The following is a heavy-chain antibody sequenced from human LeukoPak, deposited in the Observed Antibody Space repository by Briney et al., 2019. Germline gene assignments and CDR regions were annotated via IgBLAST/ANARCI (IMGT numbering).Heavy chain of an antibody. CDR1: GYTLNELS. CDR3: ATSTTSTDYDSISYYFDY. Sequence: ASVKVSCKVSGYTLNELSMHWVRQAPGKGLEWMGGFDPEDGETIYAQNFKGRVTMTEDPSTDTAYMVLSSLRSEDTAVYYCATSTTSTDYDSISYYFDYWDQGTLVTVSS. CDR2: FDPEDGET. V-gene: IGHV1-24*01. D-gene: IGHD3-22*01. J-gene: IGHJ4*02.